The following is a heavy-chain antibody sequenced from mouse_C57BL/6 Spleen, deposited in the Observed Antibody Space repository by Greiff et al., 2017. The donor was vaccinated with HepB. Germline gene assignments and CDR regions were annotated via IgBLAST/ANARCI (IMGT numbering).Heavy chain of an antibody. J-gene: IGHJ2*01. D-gene: IGHD2-3*01. CDR2: IDPSDSET. CDR3: ARNIYEGYYDY. V-gene: IGHV1-52*01. CDR1: GYTFTSYW. Sequence: QVQLKQPGAELVRPGSSVKLSCKASGYTFTSYWMHWVKQRPIQGLEWIGNIDPSDSETHYNQKFKDKATLTVDKSSSTAYMQLSSLTSEDSAVYYGARNIYEGYYDYWGKGTTLTVAS.